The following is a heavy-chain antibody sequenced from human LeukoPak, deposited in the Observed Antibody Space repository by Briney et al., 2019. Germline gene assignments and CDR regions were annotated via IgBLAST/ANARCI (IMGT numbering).Heavy chain of an antibody. CDR3: ARAVGGYNVMHV. CDR2: IKVDGSKE. CDR1: GVSIHGSW. V-gene: IGHV3-7*04. D-gene: IGHD2-15*01. J-gene: IGHJ6*02. Sequence: SGRCLSLSRAASGVSIHGSWMGGVRQAFGKGPEWGANIKVDGSKEQYVESLKGRFRIARDNAKNSLDLQMNSLRVEDTGIYYCARAVGGYNVMHVWGQGTTVTVSS.